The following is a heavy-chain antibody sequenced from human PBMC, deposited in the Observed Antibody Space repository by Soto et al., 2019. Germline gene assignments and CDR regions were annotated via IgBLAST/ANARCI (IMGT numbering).Heavy chain of an antibody. CDR1: GFTFSSYW. CDR3: ARYPNPTVAGLPVDL. D-gene: IGHD6-19*01. CDR2: TRQDGGQE. J-gene: IGHJ5*02. V-gene: IGHV3-7*03. Sequence: EVQLVESWGGLVQPGGSLRLSCAASGFTFSSYWMSWVRQAPGKGLEWVAHTRQDGGQEYYVDSVKGRFTISRDNAKNSLYLQLNGLSVEDTAVYYCARYPNPTVAGLPVDLWGQGTLVTVSS.